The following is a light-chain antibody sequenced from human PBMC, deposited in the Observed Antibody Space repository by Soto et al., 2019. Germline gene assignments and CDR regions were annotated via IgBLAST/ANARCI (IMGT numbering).Light chain of an antibody. J-gene: IGKJ5*01. V-gene: IGKV3-20*01. CDR1: QSVSSTY. Sequence: EIVLTQSPGTLSLSPGERATLSCRASQSVSSTYLAWYQQKPGQPPRLLIYGASSRATGIPDRFSGSGSGTDFTLTITRLESEDFAVYYCQQHGSSPVTFGQGTRLDI. CDR3: QQHGSSPVT. CDR2: GAS.